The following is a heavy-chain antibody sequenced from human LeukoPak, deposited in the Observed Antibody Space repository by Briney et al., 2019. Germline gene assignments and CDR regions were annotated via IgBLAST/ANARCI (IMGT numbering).Heavy chain of an antibody. V-gene: IGHV3-7*01. D-gene: IGHD3-9*01. J-gene: IGHJ4*02. CDR1: GFTFSSYW. CDR2: IKQDGSEK. Sequence: GGSLRLSCAASGFTFSSYWMSWVRQAPGKGLEWVSHIKQDGSEKYYVDSVKGRFTISRDNAKNSLYLQMNSLRAEDTAVYYCARVHYDILTGFSYYFDYWGQGTLVTVSS. CDR3: ARVHYDILTGFSYYFDY.